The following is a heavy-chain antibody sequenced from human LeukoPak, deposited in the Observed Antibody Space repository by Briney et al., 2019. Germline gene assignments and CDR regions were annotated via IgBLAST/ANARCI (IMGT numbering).Heavy chain of an antibody. CDR1: GYTFTDYY. D-gene: IGHD2-15*01. Sequence: GASVKVSCKASGYTFTDYYMHWVRQAPGQGLEWMGWINPKSGGTNFAQKFQGRVTMTRDTSISTAYMELSRLRSDDTAVYYCTREVVVVVGGTNGMDYWGQGTLVTVSS. J-gene: IGHJ4*02. V-gene: IGHV1-2*02. CDR3: TREVVVVVGGTNGMDY. CDR2: INPKSGGT.